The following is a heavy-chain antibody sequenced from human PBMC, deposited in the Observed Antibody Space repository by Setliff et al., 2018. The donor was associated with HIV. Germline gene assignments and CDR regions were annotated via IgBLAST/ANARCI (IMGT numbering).Heavy chain of an antibody. CDR3: APVRDGYNYFFDY. Sequence: PGGSLRLSCAASGFTFSGSAMHWVRQASGKGLEWVGRIRSKANSYATAYAASVKGRFTISRDDSRNTVYLQMNSLRVDDTAVYYCAPVRDGYNYFFDYWGQGTLVTVSS. V-gene: IGHV3-73*01. CDR2: IRSKANSYAT. CDR1: GFTFSGSA. J-gene: IGHJ4*02. D-gene: IGHD5-12*01.